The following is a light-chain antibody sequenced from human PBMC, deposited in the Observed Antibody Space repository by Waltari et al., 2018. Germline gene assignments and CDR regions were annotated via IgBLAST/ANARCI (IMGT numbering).Light chain of an antibody. CDR1: QIVRTF. Sequence: EVVLTQSPAILSLSPGERATLSCRASQIVRTFVAWYQQKPGQAPKLLIYDASTRDTGIPGRFSGSGSGTDFTLTISSLEPEDFAVYYCQQRSDWLTFGGGTRVEIK. J-gene: IGKJ4*01. CDR2: DAS. V-gene: IGKV3-11*01. CDR3: QQRSDWLT.